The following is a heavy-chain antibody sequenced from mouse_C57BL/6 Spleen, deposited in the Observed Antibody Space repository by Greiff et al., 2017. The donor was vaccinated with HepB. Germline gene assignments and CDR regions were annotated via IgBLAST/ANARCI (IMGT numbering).Heavy chain of an antibody. CDR1: GLTFSDYG. CDR3: ARHYGNSWCAY. Sequence: EVQGVESGGGLVKPGGSLKLSCAASGLTFSDYGMHWVRQAPEKGLEWVAYISSCSSTIYYADTVMGRFTISGDNAKNTLFLQMTSLRSEDTAMYYCARHYGNSWCAYWGQGTLVTVSA. J-gene: IGHJ3*01. CDR2: ISSCSSTI. V-gene: IGHV5-17*01. D-gene: IGHD2-1*01.